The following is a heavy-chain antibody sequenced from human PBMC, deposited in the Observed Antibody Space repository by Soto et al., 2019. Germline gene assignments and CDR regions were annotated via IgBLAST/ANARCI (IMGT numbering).Heavy chain of an antibody. CDR3: AKDLGFTSSWQYGLDV. D-gene: IGHD6-13*01. CDR1: GFTFSSYA. Sequence: EVQLLESGGGLVQPGGSLRLSCAASGFTFSSYAMNWVRQAPGRGLEWVSVISGSGGTTFYADSVKGRFTISRDNSKNTLYLQMSSLRAEDTAVYYCAKDLGFTSSWQYGLDVWGQGTTLTVSS. J-gene: IGHJ6*02. V-gene: IGHV3-23*01. CDR2: ISGSGGTT.